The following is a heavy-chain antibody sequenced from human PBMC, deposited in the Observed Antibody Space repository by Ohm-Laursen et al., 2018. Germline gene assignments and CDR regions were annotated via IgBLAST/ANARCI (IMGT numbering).Heavy chain of an antibody. Sequence: SLRLSCAASGFTFSSYDMHWVRQATGKGLEWVSAIGTAGDTYYPGSVKGRFTISRENAKNSLYLQMNSLRAGDTAVYYCARGCSSTSCYIPFDYRGQGTLVTVSS. V-gene: IGHV3-13*01. D-gene: IGHD2-2*02. CDR3: ARGCSSTSCYIPFDY. CDR2: IGTAGDT. J-gene: IGHJ4*02. CDR1: GFTFSSYD.